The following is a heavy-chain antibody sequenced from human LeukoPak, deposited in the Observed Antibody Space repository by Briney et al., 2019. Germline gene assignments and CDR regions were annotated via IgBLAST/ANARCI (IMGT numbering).Heavy chain of an antibody. D-gene: IGHD5-18*01. V-gene: IGHV3-11*04. J-gene: IGHJ6*02. Sequence: GGSLRLSCAASGFTFSDYYMSWIRQAPGKGLEWVSYISSSSSTIYYADSVKGRFTISRDNAKNSLYLQMNSLRAEDTAVYYCARDSDTAMTYYYYGMDVWGQGTTVTVSS. CDR3: ARDSDTAMTYYYYGMDV. CDR2: ISSSSSTI. CDR1: GFTFSDYY.